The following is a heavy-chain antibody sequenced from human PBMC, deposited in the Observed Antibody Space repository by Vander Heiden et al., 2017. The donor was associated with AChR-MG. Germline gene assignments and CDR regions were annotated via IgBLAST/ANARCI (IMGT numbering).Heavy chain of an antibody. D-gene: IGHD3-10*01. CDR2: IIPMVGKP. J-gene: IGHJ6*01. V-gene: IGHV1-69*06. CDR1: GGTFTNYA. CDR3: ARRARMVREVIKPGEYYYYGMDV. Sequence: QVQLVQSGAEVTKPCPAVQVSCRASGGTFTNYANSWVPQAPAQGLEWMGGIIPMVGKPNDAPKFQGRVTITADKSTSTAYMELSSLTSEDTAVYYCARRARMVREVIKPGEYYYYGMDVWGQGTTVTVSS.